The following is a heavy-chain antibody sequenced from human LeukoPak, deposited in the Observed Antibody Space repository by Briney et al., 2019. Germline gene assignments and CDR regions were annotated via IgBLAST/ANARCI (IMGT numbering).Heavy chain of an antibody. Sequence: PGGSLRLSCAASAFTFSSYGMHWVRQAPGKGLEWVAVISYDGSNKYYADSVKGRFTISRDNSKNTLYLQMNSLRAEDTAVYYCAKTGYSSGWYRLRERYYFDYWGQGTLVTVSS. V-gene: IGHV3-30*18. D-gene: IGHD6-19*01. CDR3: AKTGYSSGWYRLRERYYFDY. CDR2: ISYDGSNK. CDR1: AFTFSSYG. J-gene: IGHJ4*02.